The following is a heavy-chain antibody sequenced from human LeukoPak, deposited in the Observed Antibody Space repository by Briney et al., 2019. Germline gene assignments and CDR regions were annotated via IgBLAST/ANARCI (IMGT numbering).Heavy chain of an antibody. J-gene: IGHJ4*02. CDR3: ARDPEGPTTPEN. D-gene: IGHD1-14*01. V-gene: IGHV3-7*01. CDR2: IKQDGTDK. Sequence: PGGSLRLSCAASGFTFSSYWMSWVRQAPGKGLEWVATIKQDGTDKYYVDSVKGRFTISRDNARNSLYLQMNSLRAEDTAVYYCARDPEGPTTPENWGQGTLVTVSS. CDR1: GFTFSSYW.